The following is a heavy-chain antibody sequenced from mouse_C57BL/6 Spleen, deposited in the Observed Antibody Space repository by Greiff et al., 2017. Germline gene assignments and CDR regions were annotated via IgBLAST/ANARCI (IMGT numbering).Heavy chain of an antibody. CDR1: GYAFTNYL. CDR3: ARNYYGTRYFDY. Sequence: SGAELVRPGTSVKVSCKASGYAFTNYLIEWVKQRPGQGLEWIGVINPGSGGTNYNEKFKGKATLTADKSSSTAYMQLSSLTSEDSAVYFCARNYYGTRYFDYWGQGTTLTVSS. D-gene: IGHD1-1*01. J-gene: IGHJ2*01. V-gene: IGHV1-54*01. CDR2: INPGSGGT.